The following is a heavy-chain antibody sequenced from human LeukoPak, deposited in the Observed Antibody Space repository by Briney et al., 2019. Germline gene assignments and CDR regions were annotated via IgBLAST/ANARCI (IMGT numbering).Heavy chain of an antibody. CDR2: INPNSGGT. J-gene: IGHJ4*02. V-gene: IGHV1-2*02. CDR3: ARDREYIVVVPAAIHY. CDR1: GYTFTGYY. D-gene: IGHD2-2*01. Sequence: ASVKVSRKASGYTFTGYYMHWVRQAPGQGLEWMGWINPNSGGTNYAQKFQGRVTMTRDTSISTAYMELSRLRSDDTAVYYCARDREYIVVVPAAIHYWGQGTLVTVSS.